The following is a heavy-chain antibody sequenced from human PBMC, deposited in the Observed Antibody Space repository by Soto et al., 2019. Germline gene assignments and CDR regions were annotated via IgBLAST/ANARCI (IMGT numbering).Heavy chain of an antibody. CDR3: ATPGGRDFNAFDV. CDR1: GYTFTRNW. Sequence: LGESVKISCKGSGYTFTRNWIGWVRQMPGKGLEWMGIIFPIDSDTRYSPSSQGQVTISADNSISTAYLQWSSLKASDTAIYYCATPGGRDFNAFDVWGQGTMVTVSS. CDR2: IFPIDSDT. V-gene: IGHV5-51*01. J-gene: IGHJ3*01. D-gene: IGHD2-21*02.